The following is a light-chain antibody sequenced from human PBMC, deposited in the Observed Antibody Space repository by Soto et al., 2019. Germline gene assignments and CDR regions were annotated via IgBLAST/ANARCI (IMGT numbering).Light chain of an antibody. J-gene: IGLJ1*01. CDR1: SSNIGVGYD. CDR2: GNS. CDR3: SSYSDTNICV. Sequence: QSVLTQPPSVSGAPGQRVTISCTGSSSNIGVGYDVHWYQHFPGTAPKLLIFGNSNRPSWVPDRFSGSKSGNTASLTVSGLQAVDEADYYCSSYSDTNICVFGTGTKVTVI. V-gene: IGLV1-40*01.